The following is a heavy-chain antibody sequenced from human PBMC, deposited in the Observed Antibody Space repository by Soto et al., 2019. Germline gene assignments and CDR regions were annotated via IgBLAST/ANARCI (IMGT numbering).Heavy chain of an antibody. CDR2: IYHSGRT. J-gene: IGHJ5*02. V-gene: IGHV4-30-4*01. CDR3: ASFSLSATSAYYPNWFDP. CDR1: GASISSGDYY. Sequence: SETLSLTCTVSGASISSGDYYWSWIRQPPGKGVEWIGYIYHSGRTYYNPSLKRRVTISVNTSSNQCSLTLSVVAAADTAVYYCASFSLSATSAYYPNWFDPWGQGTPVTVSS. D-gene: IGHD3-22*01.